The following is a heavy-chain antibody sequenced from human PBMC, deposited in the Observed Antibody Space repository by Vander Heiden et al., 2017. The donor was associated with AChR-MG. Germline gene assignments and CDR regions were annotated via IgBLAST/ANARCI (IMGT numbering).Heavy chain of an antibody. CDR1: GFTFSSHA. J-gene: IGHJ4*02. CDR3: AGTTVTNNY. Sequence: QVQLVESGGGVVQPGRSLRLSCAASGFTFSSHAMHWVRQAPGKGLEWVAIISSDGGTTFYGDSVKGRFSISRDNSKNTLYLQMNNLRVEDTALYYCAGTTVTNNYWGQGTLVTVSS. CDR2: ISSDGGTT. D-gene: IGHD4-17*01. V-gene: IGHV3-30-3*01.